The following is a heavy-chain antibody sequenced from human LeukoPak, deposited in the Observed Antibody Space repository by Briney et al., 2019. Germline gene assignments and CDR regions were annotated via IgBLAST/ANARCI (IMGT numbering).Heavy chain of an antibody. CDR2: MDPNSGDT. Sequence: ASVKVSRKASGYTFTSYDINWVRQATGQGLEWMGWMDPNSGDTGYVQKFQGRVTMTRDTSISTAYMELSSLRSEDTAVYYCASVSFGGFGELLYGSFDYWGQGTLVTVSS. CDR3: ASVSFGGFGELLYGSFDY. CDR1: GYTFTSYD. J-gene: IGHJ4*02. V-gene: IGHV1-8*01. D-gene: IGHD3-10*01.